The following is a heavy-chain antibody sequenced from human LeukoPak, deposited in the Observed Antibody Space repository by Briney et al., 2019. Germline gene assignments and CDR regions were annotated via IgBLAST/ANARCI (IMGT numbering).Heavy chain of an antibody. Sequence: PSETLSLTCSVSDGSIRTYYWSWIRQSPGQGLEWIGNIYYRGDIDYNLSLKSRVIISIDTSKNQFSLKVTSLTAADTAVYYCATNKDWAEADWGQGTLVIVSS. CDR2: IYYRGDI. CDR3: ATNKDWAEAD. D-gene: IGHD3/OR15-3a*01. V-gene: IGHV4-59*03. CDR1: DGSIRTYY. J-gene: IGHJ4*02.